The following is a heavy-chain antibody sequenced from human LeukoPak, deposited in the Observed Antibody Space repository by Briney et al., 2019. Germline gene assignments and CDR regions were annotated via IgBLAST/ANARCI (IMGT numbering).Heavy chain of an antibody. CDR1: GGSFSGYY. CDR3: ARGLGVYAMGFDY. V-gene: IGHV4-34*01. Sequence: PSETLSLTCAVYGGSFSGYYWSWIRQPPGKGLEWIGEINHSGSTNYNPSLKSRVTISVDTSKNQFSLKLSSVTAADTAVYYCARGLGVYAMGFDYWGQGTLVTVSS. CDR2: INHSGST. D-gene: IGHD2-8*02. J-gene: IGHJ4*02.